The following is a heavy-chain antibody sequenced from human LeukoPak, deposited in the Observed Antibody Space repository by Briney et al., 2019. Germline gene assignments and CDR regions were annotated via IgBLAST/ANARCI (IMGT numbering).Heavy chain of an antibody. CDR2: ISSSGSTI. CDR3: ARDPPFIIGTTFFDY. D-gene: IGHD1-20*01. V-gene: IGHV3-48*03. J-gene: IGHJ4*02. Sequence: PGGSLSLSCAASGFTFSSYEMNWVRQAPGKGLEWVSYISSSGSTIYYADSVKGRFTISRDNAKNSLYLQMNSLRAEDTAVYYCARDPPFIIGTTFFDYWGQGTLVTVSS. CDR1: GFTFSSYE.